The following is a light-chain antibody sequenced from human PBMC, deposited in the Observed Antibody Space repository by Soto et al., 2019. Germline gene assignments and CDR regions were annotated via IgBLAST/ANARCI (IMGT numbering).Light chain of an antibody. J-gene: IGKJ1*01. CDR1: QGISNY. CDR3: QKYNSAPPT. CDR2: AAS. V-gene: IGKV1-27*01. Sequence: DIQMTQSPSSLSASVGDRVTITCRASQGISNYLAWYQQKPGKVPKLLIYAASTLQSGVPSRFSGKWTGTDFTLTISRPQAEGFATYFCQKYNSAPPTFGQGTKVEIK.